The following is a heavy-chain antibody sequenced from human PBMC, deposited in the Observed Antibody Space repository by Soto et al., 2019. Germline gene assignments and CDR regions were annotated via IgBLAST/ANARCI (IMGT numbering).Heavy chain of an antibody. CDR1: GYTFSNYA. D-gene: IGHD3-10*01. CDR2: ISVYNGNT. Sequence: VASVKVSCKASGYTFSNYAISWVRQAPGQGLEWMGWISVYNGNTKSAEKFQGRVTMTTDTSTSTAYMELRSLSSDDTALYYRARDGRITVSRGPLPFDSWG. CDR3: ARDGRITVSRGPLPFDS. V-gene: IGHV1-18*01. J-gene: IGHJ5*01.